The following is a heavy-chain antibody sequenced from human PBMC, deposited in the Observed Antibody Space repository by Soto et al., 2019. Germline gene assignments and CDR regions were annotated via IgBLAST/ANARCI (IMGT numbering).Heavy chain of an antibody. V-gene: IGHV3-30*18. Sequence: GGSLRLSCAASGFTFSSYGMHWVRQAPGKGLEWVAVISYDGSNKYYADSVKGRFTVSRDNSKNTLYLQMNSLRAEDTAVYYCAKGNGGGSGWIDYWGQGTLVTVSS. CDR1: GFTFSSYG. CDR3: AKGNGGGSGWIDY. CDR2: ISYDGSNK. J-gene: IGHJ4*02. D-gene: IGHD2-15*01.